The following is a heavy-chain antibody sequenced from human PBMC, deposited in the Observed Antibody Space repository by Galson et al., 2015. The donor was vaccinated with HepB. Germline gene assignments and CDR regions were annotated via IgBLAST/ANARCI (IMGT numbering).Heavy chain of an antibody. CDR3: AREDLWFRVPNYSFDY. V-gene: IGHV1-46*03. J-gene: IGHJ4*02. D-gene: IGHD3-10*01. CDR1: GYTFTSYA. Sequence: SVKVSCKASGYTFTSYAMHWVRQAPGQGLEWMGIINPSGGSTSYAQKFQGRVTMTRDTSTSTVYMELSSLRSEDTAVYYCAREDLWFRVPNYSFDYWGQGTLVTVSS. CDR2: INPSGGST.